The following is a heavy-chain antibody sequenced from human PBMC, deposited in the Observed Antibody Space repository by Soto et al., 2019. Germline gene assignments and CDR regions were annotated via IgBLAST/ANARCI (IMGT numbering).Heavy chain of an antibody. Sequence: EVQLVESGGGLVKPGGSLRLSCAASGFTFSNAWMNWVRQAPGKGLEWVGRIKSKTDGGTTDYAAPVKGRFTISRDDSKNTLYLQMTSLKTEDTAVYYCTTDDGYSYGYDYWGQGTLVTVSA. V-gene: IGHV3-15*07. CDR3: TTDDGYSYGYDY. CDR1: GFTFSNAW. CDR2: IKSKTDGGTT. D-gene: IGHD5-18*01. J-gene: IGHJ4*02.